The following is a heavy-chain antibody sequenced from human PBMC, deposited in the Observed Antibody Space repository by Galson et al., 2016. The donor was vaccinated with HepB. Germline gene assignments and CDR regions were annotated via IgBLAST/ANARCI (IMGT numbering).Heavy chain of an antibody. CDR2: ISWNSGNT. J-gene: IGHJ5*02. CDR3: AKAAQYCSSSSCRNWFDP. CDR1: GFTFGDYA. D-gene: IGHD2-2*01. V-gene: IGHV3-9*01. Sequence: SLRLSCAASGFTFGDYAMHWVRQATGKGLEWVSGISWNSGNTGYVDSVKGRFTISRDNPKNSLYLQMNSLRAEDTALYYCAKAAQYCSSSSCRNWFDPWGQGTLVTVSS.